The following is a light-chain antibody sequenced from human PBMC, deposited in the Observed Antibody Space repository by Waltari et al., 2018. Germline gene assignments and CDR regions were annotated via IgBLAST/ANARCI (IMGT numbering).Light chain of an antibody. CDR3: SSYTSSVV. CDR2: EVS. CDR1: GGDVGGHGD. Sequence: PASLALSPLLSIPNSRSGAGGDVGGHGDVSWYQQHPGKAPKLMIYEVSNRPSGVSNRFSGSKSGNTASLTISGLQAEDEADYYCSSYTSSVVFGGGTKLTVL. V-gene: IGLV2-14*01. J-gene: IGLJ2*01.